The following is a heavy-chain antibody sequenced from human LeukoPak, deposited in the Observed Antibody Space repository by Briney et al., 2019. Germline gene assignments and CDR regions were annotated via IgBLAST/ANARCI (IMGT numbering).Heavy chain of an antibody. V-gene: IGHV3-21*01. CDR2: ISSSSYI. CDR1: GFTFSSYS. CDR3: ARGPPRTYYDFWSGYLRCDY. Sequence: GGSLRLSCAASGFTFSSYSMNWVRQAPGKGLEWVSSISSSSYINYADSVKGRFTISRDNAKNSLYLQMNSLRAEDTAVYYCARGPPRTYYDFWSGYLRCDYWGQGTLVTVSS. D-gene: IGHD3-3*01. J-gene: IGHJ4*02.